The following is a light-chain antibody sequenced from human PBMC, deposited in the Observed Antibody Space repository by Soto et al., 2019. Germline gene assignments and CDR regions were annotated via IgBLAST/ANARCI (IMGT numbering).Light chain of an antibody. CDR3: QTWGTGTPWV. Sequence: QSVLPQSPSASASLGASVKLTCTLSSGHSNYAIAWHQQQPEKGPRYLVKLNSDGSHSKGDGIPDGFSGSSSGAERYLTISSLQSEYEADYYCQTWGTGTPWVFGGGTKLTVL. CDR1: SGHSNYA. V-gene: IGLV4-69*01. CDR2: LNSDGSH. J-gene: IGLJ3*02.